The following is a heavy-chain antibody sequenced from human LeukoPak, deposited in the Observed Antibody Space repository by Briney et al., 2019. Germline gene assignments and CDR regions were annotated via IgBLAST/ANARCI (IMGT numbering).Heavy chain of an antibody. CDR1: GYSFTTSW. V-gene: IGHV5-51*01. Sequence: GESLKISCKGSGYSFTTSWIGWVRQLPGKGLEWMGIFNPGDSDTRYSTSFQGQVTISADKSTSTAYLQWNSLKASDTAIYYCATYAGTSSKYFQHWGQGTLVTVSS. J-gene: IGHJ1*01. CDR3: ATYAGTSSKYFQH. D-gene: IGHD3-10*01. CDR2: FNPGDSDT.